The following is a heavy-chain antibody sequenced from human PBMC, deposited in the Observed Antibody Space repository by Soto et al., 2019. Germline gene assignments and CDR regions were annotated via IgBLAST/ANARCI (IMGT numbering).Heavy chain of an antibody. J-gene: IGHJ4*02. D-gene: IGHD3-3*01. CDR1: GFTFSSYG. Sequence: GGSLRLSCAASGFTFSSYGMHWVRQAPGKGLEWVAVISYDGSNKYYADSVKGRFTISRDNSKNTLYLQMNSLRAEDTAVYYCAKEDTIFRVVTRQRYFDYWGQGTLVTVSS. CDR3: AKEDTIFRVVTRQRYFDY. V-gene: IGHV3-30*18. CDR2: ISYDGSNK.